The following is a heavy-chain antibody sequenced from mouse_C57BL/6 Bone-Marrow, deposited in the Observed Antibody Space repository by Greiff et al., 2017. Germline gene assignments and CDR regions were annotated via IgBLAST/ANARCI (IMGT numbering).Heavy chain of an antibody. CDR3: ARECSSFWYFDV. CDR1: GYTFTSYW. D-gene: IGHD1-1*01. J-gene: IGHJ1*03. V-gene: IGHV1-64*01. Sequence: QVQLQQSGAELVKPGASVKLSCKASGYTFTSYWMTWVKQRPGQGLEWIGNIHPNSGSTNYNEKFKSKATLTVDKSSSTAYMQLSSLTSEDSAVYYCARECSSFWYFDVWGTGTTLTVSS. CDR2: IHPNSGST.